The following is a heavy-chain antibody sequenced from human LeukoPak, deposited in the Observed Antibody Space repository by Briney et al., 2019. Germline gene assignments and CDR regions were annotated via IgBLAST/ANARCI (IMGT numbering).Heavy chain of an antibody. CDR2: ISGSGGST. Sequence: PGGSLRLSCAASGFTVSSNYMSWVRQAPGKGLEWVPAISGSGGSTYYADSVKGRFTISRDNSKNTLYLQMNSLRAEDTAVYYCAKEGKYYYGMDVWGQGTTVTVSS. D-gene: IGHD3-10*01. V-gene: IGHV3-23*01. CDR3: AKEGKYYYGMDV. J-gene: IGHJ6*02. CDR1: GFTVSSNY.